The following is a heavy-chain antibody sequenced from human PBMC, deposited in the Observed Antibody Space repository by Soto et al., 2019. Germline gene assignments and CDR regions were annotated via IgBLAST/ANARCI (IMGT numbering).Heavy chain of an antibody. CDR2: IIPILGIA. CDR1: GGTFSSYT. J-gene: IGHJ6*03. D-gene: IGHD6-25*01. CDR3: ASSGYDFYYMDV. Sequence: SVKVSCKASGGTFSSYTISWVRQAPGQGLEWMGRIIPILGIANYAQKFQGRVTIAADKSTSTAYMELSSLRSEDTAVYYCASSGYDFYYMDVWGKGTTVTVSS. V-gene: IGHV1-69*02.